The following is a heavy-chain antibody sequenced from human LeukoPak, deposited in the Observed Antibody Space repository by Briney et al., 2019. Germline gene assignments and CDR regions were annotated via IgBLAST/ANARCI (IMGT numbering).Heavy chain of an antibody. CDR1: GFTFSSYS. J-gene: IGHJ4*02. D-gene: IGHD3-10*01. CDR3: ARYGDDGSGSPNFDY. Sequence: GGSLRLSCAASGFTFSSYSMNWVRQAPGKGLEWVSYISSSSSTIYYADSVKGRFTISRDNAKNSPYLQMNSLRDEDTAVYYCARYGDDGSGSPNFDYWGQGTLVTVSS. CDR2: ISSSSSTI. V-gene: IGHV3-48*02.